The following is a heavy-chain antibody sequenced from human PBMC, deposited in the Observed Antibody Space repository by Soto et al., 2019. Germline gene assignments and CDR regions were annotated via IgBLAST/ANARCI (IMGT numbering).Heavy chain of an antibody. J-gene: IGHJ6*02. V-gene: IGHV1-69*13. CDR1: GGTFSSYA. Sequence: ASVKVSCKASGGTFSSYAISWVRQAPGQGLEWMGGIIPIFGTANYAQKFQGRVTITADESTSTAYMELSSLRSEDTAVYYCARELLTIFGVVTSSPPLDVWGQGTTVTVSS. CDR3: ARELLTIFGVVTSSPPLDV. D-gene: IGHD3-3*01. CDR2: IIPIFGTA.